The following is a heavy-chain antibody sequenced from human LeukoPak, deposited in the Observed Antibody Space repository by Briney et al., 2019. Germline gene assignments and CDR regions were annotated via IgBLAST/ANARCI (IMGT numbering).Heavy chain of an antibody. V-gene: IGHV3-23*01. CDR2: ISGSGGST. J-gene: IGHJ4*02. CDR1: GFTFSSYA. D-gene: IGHD3-22*01. CDR3: AKDSAYYDSSGYPDGTFDY. Sequence: GGSLRLSCAASGFTFSSYAMSWVRQAPGKGLEWVSAISGSGGSTYYADSVKGRFTISRDNSKNTLYLQMISLRAEDTAVYYCAKDSAYYDSSGYPDGTFDYWGQGTLVTVSS.